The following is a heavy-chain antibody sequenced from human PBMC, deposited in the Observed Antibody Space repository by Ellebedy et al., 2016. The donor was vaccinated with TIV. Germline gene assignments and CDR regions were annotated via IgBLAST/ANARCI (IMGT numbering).Heavy chain of an antibody. CDR2: ISNTGSRT. V-gene: IGHV3-23*01. CDR1: GFTFSSFP. D-gene: IGHD3-22*01. Sequence: GESLKISCAASGFTFSSFPMSWVRQAPGKGLEWVSTISNTGSRTYYADSVEGRFIISRNNSKRTLYLQMNSLRAEDTAVYYCAKGRGGGSDSSAPRYYFDYWGLGTLVTVSS. J-gene: IGHJ4*02. CDR3: AKGRGGGSDSSAPRYYFDY.